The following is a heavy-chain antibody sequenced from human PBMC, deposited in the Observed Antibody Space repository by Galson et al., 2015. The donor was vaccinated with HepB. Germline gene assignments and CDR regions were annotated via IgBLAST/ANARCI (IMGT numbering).Heavy chain of an antibody. CDR2: MFYTGST. Sequence: ETLSLTCTVSGDSIGSYYWSWIRQPPGKGLEFIGHMFYTGSTNYNPSLKSRVTVLIDTSKNQFSLKLSSVTAADTAVYYCVRRNYGASWFDPWGQGTLVTVSS. J-gene: IGHJ5*02. CDR1: GDSIGSYY. V-gene: IGHV4-59*08. CDR3: VRRNYGASWFDP. D-gene: IGHD3-16*01.